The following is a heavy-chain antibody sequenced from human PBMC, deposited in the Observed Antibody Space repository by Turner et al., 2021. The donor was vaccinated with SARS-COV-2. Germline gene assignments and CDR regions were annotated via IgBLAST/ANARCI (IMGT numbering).Heavy chain of an antibody. CDR3: ARYGAYCFDH. V-gene: IGHV3-7*01. D-gene: IGHD4-17*01. Sequence: EVHLVKSGGALVQPAWSLILSCVASGFTFSTYWMAWVRYAPGKGLEWVALIRPDGSDQYYVGYVKGPFTISRANVENSLLLQMNRRRAEDTAVYYCARYGAYCFDHWGQGTLLTVSS. CDR1: GFTFSTYW. J-gene: IGHJ4*02. CDR2: IRPDGSDQ.